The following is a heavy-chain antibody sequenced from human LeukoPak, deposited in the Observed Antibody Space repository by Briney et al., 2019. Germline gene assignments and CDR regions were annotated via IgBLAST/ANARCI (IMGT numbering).Heavy chain of an antibody. J-gene: IGHJ4*02. Sequence: PGGSLRLSCAASGVTFSIYGMSWVRQAPGKGLEWVSSISSSSSYIYYADSVKGRFTISRDNSKNTLYLQMNSLRAEDTAVYYCARDTLVIGAPDGPIDYWGQGSLVTVSS. D-gene: IGHD2-15*01. CDR2: ISSSSSYI. CDR3: ARDTLVIGAPDGPIDY. V-gene: IGHV3-21*01. CDR1: GVTFSIYG.